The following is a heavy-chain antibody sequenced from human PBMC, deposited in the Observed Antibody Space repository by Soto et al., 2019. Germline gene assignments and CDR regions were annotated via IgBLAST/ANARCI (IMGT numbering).Heavy chain of an antibody. CDR1: GYSFTSYW. V-gene: IGHV5-51*01. J-gene: IGHJ6*02. CDR3: ARHIVLYPRGMGGIDV. D-gene: IGHD2-8*01. Sequence: GESLKISCKGSGYSFTSYWIGWVRQMPGKGLEWMGIIYPGDSDTKYSPSLQGQVTISADKSISTAYLKWSSLKASDTAMYYCARHIVLYPRGMGGIDVWGQGTTVTVSS. CDR2: IYPGDSDT.